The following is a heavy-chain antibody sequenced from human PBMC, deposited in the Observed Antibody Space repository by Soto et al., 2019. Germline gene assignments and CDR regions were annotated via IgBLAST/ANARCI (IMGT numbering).Heavy chain of an antibody. V-gene: IGHV5-51*01. CDR2: IYPSDSDT. Sequence: PGESLKISCKASGYSFPSYWIGWVRQMPGRGLEWMGIIYPSDSDTRYSPSFQGQVTISVDKSISTAYLQWSSLKASDTAMYYCERGGVRNWFDPWGQGTLVTLSS. J-gene: IGHJ5*02. D-gene: IGHD3-10*01. CDR3: ERGGVRNWFDP. CDR1: GYSFPSYW.